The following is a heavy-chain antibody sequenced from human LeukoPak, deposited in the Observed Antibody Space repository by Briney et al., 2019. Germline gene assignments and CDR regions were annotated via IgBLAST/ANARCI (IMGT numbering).Heavy chain of an antibody. CDR2: IYYSGST. J-gene: IGHJ5*02. CDR3: ARWLRGWFDP. V-gene: IGHV4-59*08. Sequence: KPSATLSLTCTVSGGSISSYYWSWIRRPPGKGLEWIGYIYYSGSTNYNPSLKSRVTISVDTSKNQFSLKLNSVTAADTAVYYCARWLRGWFDPWGQGTLVTVSS. CDR1: GGSISSYY. D-gene: IGHD5-12*01.